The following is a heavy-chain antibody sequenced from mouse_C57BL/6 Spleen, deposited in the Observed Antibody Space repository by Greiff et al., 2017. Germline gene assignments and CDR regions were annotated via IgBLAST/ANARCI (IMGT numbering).Heavy chain of an antibody. V-gene: IGHV1-26*01. CDR3: SRLYYDNLDY. D-gene: IGHD2-1*01. J-gene: IGHJ2*01. CDR2: INPNNGGT. Sequence: VQLQQSGPELVKPGASVKISCKASGYTFTDYYMNWVKQSHGKSLEWIGDINPNNGGTSYNQKFKGKATLTVDKSSSTAYMELRSLTSEDSAVXYCSRLYYDNLDYWGQGTTLTVSS. CDR1: GYTFTDYY.